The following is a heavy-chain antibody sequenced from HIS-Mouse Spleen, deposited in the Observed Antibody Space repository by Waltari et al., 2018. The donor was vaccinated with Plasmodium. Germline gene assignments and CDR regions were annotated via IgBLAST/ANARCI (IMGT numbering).Heavy chain of an antibody. Sequence: QVTLRESGPALVKPTQTLTLTCTFSGFSLSTSGMCVSWIRQPPGKALEWLARIYWDDDKYYSTTLKTRLTISKDTSKNQVVLTMTNMDPVDTATYYCARHKKRGQLVRGYFDYWGQGTLVTVSS. CDR3: ARHKKRGQLVRGYFDY. D-gene: IGHD6-6*01. V-gene: IGHV2-70*15. J-gene: IGHJ4*02. CDR1: GFSLSTSGMC. CDR2: IYWDDDK.